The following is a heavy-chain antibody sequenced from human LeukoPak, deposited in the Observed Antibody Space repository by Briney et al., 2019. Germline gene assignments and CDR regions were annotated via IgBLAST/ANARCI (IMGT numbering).Heavy chain of an antibody. V-gene: IGHV3-30-3*01. Sequence: PGGSLRLSCAASGFTFSSYAMHWVRQASGKGLEWVAVISYDGSNKYYADSVKGRFTISRDNSKNTLYLQMNSLRAEDTAVYYCARPLTSDGYNLMSDYWGQGTLVTVSS. D-gene: IGHD5-24*01. CDR1: GFTFSSYA. CDR2: ISYDGSNK. CDR3: ARPLTSDGYNLMSDY. J-gene: IGHJ4*02.